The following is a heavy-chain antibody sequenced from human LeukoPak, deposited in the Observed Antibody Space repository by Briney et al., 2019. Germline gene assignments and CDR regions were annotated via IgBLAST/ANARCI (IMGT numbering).Heavy chain of an antibody. CDR1: GFNFSRYA. J-gene: IGHJ3*02. V-gene: IGHV3-23*01. CDR2: ISGSGGSI. Sequence: PGGSLRLSCAASGFNFSRYAISWVRQAPGKGLEWISSISGSGGSIYYADSVKGRFTISRDNSKNTLYLELSSLGAEDTAVYYCASLDIWGQGTMVTVSS. CDR3: ASLDI.